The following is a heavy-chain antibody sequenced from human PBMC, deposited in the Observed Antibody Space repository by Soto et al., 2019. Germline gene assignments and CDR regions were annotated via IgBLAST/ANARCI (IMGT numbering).Heavy chain of an antibody. V-gene: IGHV1-18*01. Sequence: ASVKVSCKASGYTFSNYGVNWVRQAPGQGLEWMGWISSYNGDTKYAQNLQDRVTMTTDTSTSTTYMELRSLRSDDTAVYYCARDARNSPTYYDFWSGPYGMDVWGQGTTVTVSS. D-gene: IGHD3-3*01. CDR1: GYTFSNYG. CDR3: ARDARNSPTYYDFWSGPYGMDV. CDR2: ISSYNGDT. J-gene: IGHJ6*02.